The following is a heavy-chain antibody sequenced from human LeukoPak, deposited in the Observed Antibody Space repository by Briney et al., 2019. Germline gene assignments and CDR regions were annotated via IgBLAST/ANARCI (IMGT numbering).Heavy chain of an antibody. CDR1: GFTFSSYA. J-gene: IGHJ4*02. D-gene: IGHD2-2*01. CDR2: ISWNSGSI. V-gene: IGHV3-9*03. Sequence: PGGSLRLSCAASGFTFSSYAMSWVRQAPGKGLEWVSGISWNSGSIGYADSLKGRFTISRDNAKNSLYLQMNSLRAEDMALYYCAKGSSTSCYGPVDYWGQGTLVTVSS. CDR3: AKGSSTSCYGPVDY.